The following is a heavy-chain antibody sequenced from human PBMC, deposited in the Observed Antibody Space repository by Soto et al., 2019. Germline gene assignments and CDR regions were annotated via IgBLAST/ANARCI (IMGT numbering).Heavy chain of an antibody. CDR3: ATRSIYYYYGMDV. V-gene: IGHV1-24*01. J-gene: IGHJ6*02. CDR1: GNTLTELS. CDR2: FDPEDGET. Sequence: ASVKVSCKVSGNTLTELSMHWVRQAPGKGLEWMGGFDPEDGETIYAQKFQGRVTMTEDTSTDTAYMELSILRSEDTAVYYCATRSIYYYYGMDVWGQGTTVTVSS.